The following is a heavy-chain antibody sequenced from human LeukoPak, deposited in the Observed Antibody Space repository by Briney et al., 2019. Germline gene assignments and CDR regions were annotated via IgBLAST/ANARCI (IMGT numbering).Heavy chain of an antibody. D-gene: IGHD2-21*02. CDR2: IYYSGST. CDR3: ARGGDDYYPLDY. J-gene: IGHJ4*02. Sequence: SETLSLTCTVSGGSISSSSYYWGWIRQPPGKGLEWIGSIYYSGSTYYNPSLKSRVTISVDTSKNQFSLKLSSVTAADTAVYYCARGGDDYYPLDYWGQGTLVTVSS. V-gene: IGHV4-39*01. CDR1: GGSISSSSYY.